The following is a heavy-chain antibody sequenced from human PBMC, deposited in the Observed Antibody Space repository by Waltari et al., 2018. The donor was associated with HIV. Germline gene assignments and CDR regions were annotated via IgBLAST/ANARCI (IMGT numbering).Heavy chain of an antibody. CDR1: GFTFSSYS. D-gene: IGHD2-15*01. V-gene: IGHV3-48*01. CDR2: IRSSPSTI. J-gene: IGHJ4*02. Sequence: VQLVESGGGLVQPGGSLSLSCAASGFTFSSYSMKWVRQAPGKGLEWISYIRSSPSTISYADSVEGRFTISRDDGRNSVFLQMNSLRAEDTAIYYCARDLKYSFDYWGQGTLVTVSS. CDR3: ARDLKYSFDY.